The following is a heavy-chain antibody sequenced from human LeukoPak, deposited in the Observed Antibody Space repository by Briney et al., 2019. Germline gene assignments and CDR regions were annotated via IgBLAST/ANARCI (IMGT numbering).Heavy chain of an antibody. D-gene: IGHD3-10*01. CDR3: ARELFGSGSFPVY. J-gene: IGHJ4*02. V-gene: IGHV3-33*01. Sequence: GGSLRRSCAASGITFNAIHWVRQAPGKGLEWVALTWYDGRNKYYADSVKGRFTISIDNSKNMVYLHMNSLRADDTAVYYCARELFGSGSFPVYWGQGTLVTVSS. CDR1: GITFNA. CDR2: TWYDGRNK.